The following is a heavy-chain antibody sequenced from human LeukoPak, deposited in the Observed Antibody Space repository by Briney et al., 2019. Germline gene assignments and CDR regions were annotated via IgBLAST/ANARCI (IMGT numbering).Heavy chain of an antibody. V-gene: IGHV3-23*01. Sequence: GGSLRLSRVPCGFSLTSSAMSWVRPAPGEGRGWGSAICGSGGGTNSVDSAKGRFTTSRENSKNTRYLQMNSLRAEDTAVYDCAKASGYSYAGYWYFDLWGRGTLVTVSS. CDR2: ICGSGGGT. D-gene: IGHD5-18*01. J-gene: IGHJ2*01. CDR1: GFSLTSSA. CDR3: AKASGYSYAGYWYFDL.